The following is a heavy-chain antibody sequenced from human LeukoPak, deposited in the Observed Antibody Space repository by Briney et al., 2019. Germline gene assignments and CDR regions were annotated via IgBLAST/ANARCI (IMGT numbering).Heavy chain of an antibody. CDR2: IYYSGST. D-gene: IGHD3-3*01. J-gene: IGHJ5*02. CDR3: ASPHYDFWSGPLNWFDP. Sequence: SETLSLTCTVSGGSISSGGYYWNWIRQHPGKGLEWIGSIYYSGSTYYNPSLKSRVTISVDTFKNQFSLKLSSVTAADTAVYYCASPHYDFWSGPLNWFDPWGQGTLVTVSS. CDR1: GGSISSGGYY. V-gene: IGHV4-39*01.